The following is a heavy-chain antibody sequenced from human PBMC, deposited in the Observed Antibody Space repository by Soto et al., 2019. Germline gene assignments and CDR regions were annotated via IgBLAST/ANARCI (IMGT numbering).Heavy chain of an antibody. CDR1: VFTFISYG. CDR3: AKDRYSGTYPTDFDY. Sequence: PGWSLRLACACSVFTFISYGIQWVRQAPGKGLEWVALISYDGGNEKYTESVKDRFTISRDDSHNVAYLQMSSLRTEDTAMYYCAKDRYSGTYPTDFDYWGQGSLVTVSS. D-gene: IGHD1-26*01. V-gene: IGHV3-30*18. J-gene: IGHJ4*02. CDR2: ISYDGGNE.